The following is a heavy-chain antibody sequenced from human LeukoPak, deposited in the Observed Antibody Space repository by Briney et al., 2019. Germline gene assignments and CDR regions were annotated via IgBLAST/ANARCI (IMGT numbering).Heavy chain of an antibody. J-gene: IGHJ4*02. CDR2: IIPILGMA. CDR3: ARDNVVATIVFDY. Sequence: GASVKVSCKASGYTFTSYDINWVRQATGQGLEWMGRIIPILGMANYAQKFQGRVTITADKSTSTAYMELSSLRSEDTAVYYCARDNVVATIVFDYWGQGTLVTVSS. V-gene: IGHV1-69*04. CDR1: GYTFTSYD. D-gene: IGHD5-12*01.